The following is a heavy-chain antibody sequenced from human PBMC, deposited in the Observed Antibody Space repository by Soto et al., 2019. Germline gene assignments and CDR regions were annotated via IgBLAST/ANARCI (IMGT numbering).Heavy chain of an antibody. D-gene: IGHD3-9*01. V-gene: IGHV3-33*01. Sequence: GGSLRLSCAASGFTFSSYGMHWVRQAPGKGLEWVAVIWYDGSNKYYADSVKGRFTISRDNSKNTLYLQMNSLRAEDTAVYYCARDLDFLDYDILTGPLYYYYGMDVWGQGTTVTV. CDR3: ARDLDFLDYDILTGPLYYYYGMDV. CDR1: GFTFSSYG. J-gene: IGHJ6*02. CDR2: IWYDGSNK.